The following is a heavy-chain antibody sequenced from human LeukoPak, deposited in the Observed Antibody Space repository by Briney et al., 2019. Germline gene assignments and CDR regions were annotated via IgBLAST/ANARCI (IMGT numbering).Heavy chain of an antibody. CDR3: ARVRGRGYNWFDP. Sequence: SETLSLTCTVSGGSISSYYWSCIRQPAGKGLEWIGRIYSSGSTNYNPSLKSRVTTSVDTSKNQFSLKLNSVTAADTAVYYCARVRGRGYNWFDPWGQGTLVTVSS. D-gene: IGHD3-16*01. J-gene: IGHJ5*02. CDR2: IYSSGST. V-gene: IGHV4-4*07. CDR1: GGSISSYY.